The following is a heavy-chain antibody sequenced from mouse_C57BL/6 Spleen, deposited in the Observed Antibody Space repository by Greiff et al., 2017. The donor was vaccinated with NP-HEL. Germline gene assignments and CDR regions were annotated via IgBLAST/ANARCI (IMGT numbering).Heavy chain of an antibody. CDR3: ARDWGLRSTTVPHYYAMDY. J-gene: IGHJ4*01. Sequence: QVQLQQPGTELVKPGASVKLSCKASGYTFTSYWMHWVKQRPGQGLEWIGNINPSNGGTNYNEKFKSKATLTVDKSSSTAYMQLSSLTSEDSAVYYCARDWGLRSTTVPHYYAMDYWGQGTSVTVSS. D-gene: IGHD1-1*01. V-gene: IGHV1-53*01. CDR2: INPSNGGT. CDR1: GYTFTSYW.